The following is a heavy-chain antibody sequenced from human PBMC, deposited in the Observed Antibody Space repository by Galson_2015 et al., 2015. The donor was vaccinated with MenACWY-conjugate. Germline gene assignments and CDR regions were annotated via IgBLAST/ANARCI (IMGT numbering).Heavy chain of an antibody. Sequence: SLRLSCATSGFAFPDFLMGWFRQAPGKGLEWVGYIQSKNYGANTQYAAPVKDRFSISRDDSRSIAYLQMESLKAEDTALYYCTRADHRYCSRTNCPFDHWGQGALVTVSS. CDR1: GFAFPDFL. CDR3: TRADHRYCSRTNCPFDH. J-gene: IGHJ4*02. CDR2: IQSKNYGANT. D-gene: IGHD2-2*01. V-gene: IGHV3-49*03.